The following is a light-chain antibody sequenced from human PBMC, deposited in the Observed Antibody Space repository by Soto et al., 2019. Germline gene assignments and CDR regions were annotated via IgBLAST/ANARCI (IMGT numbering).Light chain of an antibody. CDR2: AAS. CDR1: QTISTY. J-gene: IGKJ2*01. CDR3: QQSHGIPYT. Sequence: DIQMTQSPSSLSASVGDRVTITCRASQTISTYLNWYQQEPGKATKLLIYAASSLQSGVPSRFSGSGSGTDYTLSISSLQAEDFAAYYFQQSHGIPYTFGQGTKLEIK. V-gene: IGKV1-39*01.